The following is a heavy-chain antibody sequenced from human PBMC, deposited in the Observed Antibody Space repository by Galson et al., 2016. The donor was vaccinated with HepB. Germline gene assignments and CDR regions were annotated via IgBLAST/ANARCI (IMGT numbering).Heavy chain of an antibody. CDR1: GFTFSSYA. J-gene: IGHJ6*02. D-gene: IGHD3-9*01. CDR3: ARYYDILTGYSNYGMDV. V-gene: IGHV3-23*01. Sequence: SLRLSCAASGFTFSSYAMSWVRQAPGKGLEWVSAISGSGGSTYYADSVKGRFTISRDNSKNTLYLQMSSLRAEDTAVYYCARYYDILTGYSNYGMDVWGQGTTVTVSS. CDR2: ISGSGGST.